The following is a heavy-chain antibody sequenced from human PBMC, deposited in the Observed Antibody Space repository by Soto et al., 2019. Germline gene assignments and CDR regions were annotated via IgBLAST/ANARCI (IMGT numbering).Heavy chain of an antibody. D-gene: IGHD6-13*01. V-gene: IGHV1-18*01. CDR1: GYTFTSYG. J-gene: IGHJ6*02. Sequence: ASVKVSCKASGYTFTSYGISWVRQAPGQGLEWMGWISAYNGNTNYAQKLQGRVTMTTDTSTSTAYMELRSLGSDDTAVYYCARDNGSWYPYYYGMDVWGQGTTVTV. CDR3: ARDNGSWYPYYYGMDV. CDR2: ISAYNGNT.